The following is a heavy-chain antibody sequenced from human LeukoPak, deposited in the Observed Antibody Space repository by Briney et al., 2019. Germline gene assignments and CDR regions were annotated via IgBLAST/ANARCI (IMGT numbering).Heavy chain of an antibody. CDR1: GFTFTTYY. D-gene: IGHD1-1*01. V-gene: IGHV3-7*01. J-gene: IGHJ4*02. CDR3: ARENWSIDY. Sequence: GGSLRLSCAASGFTFTTYYMTWVRQAPGKGLEWVANIKQDGSKAYYVDSVKGRFTFSRDNAKNSVYLQMNSLRAEDTAVYYCARENWSIDYWGQGTLVTVSS. CDR2: IKQDGSKA.